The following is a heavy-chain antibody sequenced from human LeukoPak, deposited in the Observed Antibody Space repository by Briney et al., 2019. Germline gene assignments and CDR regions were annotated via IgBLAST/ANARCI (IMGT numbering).Heavy chain of an antibody. CDR2: IYYSGIT. D-gene: IGHD1-7*01. CDR1: GDSISNYY. J-gene: IGHJ6*02. Sequence: SETLSLTCTVSGDSISNYYCSWIRQSPGKGLEWIGYIYYSGITNFNPSLKSRVTISVDTSKNQFSLTLSSVTAADTAVYYCSGRTSAGYYYYGMDVWGQGTTVTVSS. CDR3: SGRTSAGYYYYGMDV. V-gene: IGHV4-59*08.